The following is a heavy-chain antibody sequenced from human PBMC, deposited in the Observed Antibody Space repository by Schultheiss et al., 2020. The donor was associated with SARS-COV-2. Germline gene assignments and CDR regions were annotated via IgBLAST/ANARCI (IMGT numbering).Heavy chain of an antibody. Sequence: SETLSLTCTVSGGSISSYYWSWIRQPPGKGLEWLGRVYTSGSTNYNPSLKSRVTISLDTSKNQFSLKLSSVTAADTALYYCARRLAVAGTYHWGQGTLVTVSS. CDR1: GGSISSYY. D-gene: IGHD6-19*01. CDR3: ARRLAVAGTYH. CDR2: VYTSGST. J-gene: IGHJ5*02. V-gene: IGHV4-4*07.